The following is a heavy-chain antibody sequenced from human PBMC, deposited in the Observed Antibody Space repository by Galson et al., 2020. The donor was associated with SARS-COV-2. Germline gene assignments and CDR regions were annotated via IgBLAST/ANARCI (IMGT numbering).Heavy chain of an antibody. Sequence: GESLKISCAASGFTFSDYGIHWVRQAPGKGLEWVAVIWFDGTNKFYAVSGKGRFTISRDDAKNTLYLQMNSLRAEDTAMYYCATGEYPGGYSDYASGYIHVWGQGTMVTVSS. D-gene: IGHD3-9*01. J-gene: IGHJ3*01. V-gene: IGHV3-33*01. CDR1: GFTFSDYG. CDR3: ATGEYPGGYSDYASGYIHV. CDR2: IWFDGTNK.